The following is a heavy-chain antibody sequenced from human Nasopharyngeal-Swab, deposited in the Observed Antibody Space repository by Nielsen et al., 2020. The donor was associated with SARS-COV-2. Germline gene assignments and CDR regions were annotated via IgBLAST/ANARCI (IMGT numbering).Heavy chain of an antibody. V-gene: IGHV3-23*01. J-gene: IGHJ4*02. D-gene: IGHD2-8*01. CDR1: GFTFDTYA. Sequence: GGSLRLSCVASGFTFDTYAMTWVRQVPGKGLEWVSAISGSGGRTYYADSVKGRFIISRDNFKNTLYLQIHSLRAGDTAVYSCARFPGNGYGPQFPFDYWGQGTPVTVSS. CDR3: ARFPGNGYGPQFPFDY. CDR2: ISGSGGRT.